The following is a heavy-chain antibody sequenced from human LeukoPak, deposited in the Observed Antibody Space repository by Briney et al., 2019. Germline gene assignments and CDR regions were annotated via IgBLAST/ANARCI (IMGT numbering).Heavy chain of an antibody. Sequence: PSETLSLTCTVSGGSISSGGYYWTWIRQHPGKGLEWIGYIYDGGSTYYNPSLKSRLSISVDTAKNQFSLKLSSVTAADTAVYYCARDFSGYDVLDYWGQGTLVTVSS. D-gene: IGHD6-25*01. CDR2: IYDGGST. CDR3: ARDFSGYDVLDY. J-gene: IGHJ4*02. CDR1: GGSISSGGYY. V-gene: IGHV4-31*03.